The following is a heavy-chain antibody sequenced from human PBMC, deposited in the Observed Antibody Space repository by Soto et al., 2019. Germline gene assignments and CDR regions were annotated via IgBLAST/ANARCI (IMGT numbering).Heavy chain of an antibody. J-gene: IGHJ4*02. V-gene: IGHV1-2*04. CDR1: GYTFTGYY. D-gene: IGHD6-6*01. CDR2: INPNSGGT. CDR3: ARDFSLAARPKSSPLNY. Sequence: GASVKVSCKASGYTFTGYYIHWVRQAPGQGLEWMGGINPNSGGTNYARNFQGWVTMTRDTSISTAYMELRRLRSDDTAVYYCARDFSLAARPKSSPLNYWGQGTLVTVSS.